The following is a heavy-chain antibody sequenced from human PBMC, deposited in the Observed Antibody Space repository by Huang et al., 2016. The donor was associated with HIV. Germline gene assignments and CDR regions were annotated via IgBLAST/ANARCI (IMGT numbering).Heavy chain of an antibody. CDR2: VYSGGST. CDR3: ARPLVITATGAFDI. CDR1: GASIGSDSSY. D-gene: IGHD2-15*01. Sequence: QLQESGPGLVKPSETLSLTCSVSGASIGSDSSYWGWIRQAPGTGLEWIGSVYSGGSTYYNPSLKGRVTLSVDTSKNQFSLGLTSVTAADTGVYYCARPLVITATGAFDIWGQGTMVTISS. V-gene: IGHV4-39*01. J-gene: IGHJ3*02.